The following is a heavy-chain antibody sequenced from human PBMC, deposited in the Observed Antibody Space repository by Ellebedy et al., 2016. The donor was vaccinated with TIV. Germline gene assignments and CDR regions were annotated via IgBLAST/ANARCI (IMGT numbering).Heavy chain of an antibody. CDR1: GFTFSTYG. D-gene: IGHD1-26*01. V-gene: IGHV3-30*18. CDR3: AKDIDSGSYYLDASDV. J-gene: IGHJ3*01. CDR2: ISNEGSTR. Sequence: GESLKISCEASGFTFSTYGMHWFRQAPGKRLEWVAFISNEGSTRYNTDSVKGRFTISRDNSKNTLYLQMDSLRAEDTAVYYCAKDIDSGSYYLDASDVWGQGTKVTVSS.